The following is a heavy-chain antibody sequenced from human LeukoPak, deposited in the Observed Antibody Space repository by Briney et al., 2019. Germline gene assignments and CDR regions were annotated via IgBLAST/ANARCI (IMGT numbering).Heavy chain of an antibody. D-gene: IGHD2-2*01. CDR1: GGTFSSYA. Sequence: ASVKVSCKASGGTFSSYAISWVRQAPGQGLEWMGRIIPILGIANYAQKFQGRVTITADKSTSTAYMELSSLRSEDTAVYYCARVLPRDIVVVPAATYYYGMDVWGQGTTVTVSS. V-gene: IGHV1-69*04. CDR2: IIPILGIA. CDR3: ARVLPRDIVVVPAATYYYGMDV. J-gene: IGHJ6*02.